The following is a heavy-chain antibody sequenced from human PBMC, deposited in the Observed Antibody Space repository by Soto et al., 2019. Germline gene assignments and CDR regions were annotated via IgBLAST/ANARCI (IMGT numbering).Heavy chain of an antibody. V-gene: IGHV4-59*01. CDR2: IYYSGST. CDR1: GGSISSYY. D-gene: IGHD4-17*01. Sequence: PSETLSLTCTVSGGSISSYYWSWIRQPPGKGLEWIGYIYYSGSTNYNPSLKSRVTISVDTSKNQFSLKLSSVTAADTAVYYCARVKDRPIDYGDYVFRWLDPWGQGTLVTVSS. CDR3: ARVKDRPIDYGDYVFRWLDP. J-gene: IGHJ5*02.